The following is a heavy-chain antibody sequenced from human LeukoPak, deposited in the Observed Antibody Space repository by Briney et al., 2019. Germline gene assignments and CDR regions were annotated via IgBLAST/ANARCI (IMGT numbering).Heavy chain of an antibody. D-gene: IGHD6-13*01. Sequence: GGSLRLSCAASGFTFNSYSMNWVRQVPGKGLERVSYISNSSSTMYYADSVKGRFTISRDNAKNSLYLQMNSLRAEDTAVYYCARFIAATSGGYWGQGTLVTVSS. CDR3: ARFIAATSGGY. CDR1: GFTFNSYS. V-gene: IGHV3-48*01. J-gene: IGHJ4*02. CDR2: ISNSSSTM.